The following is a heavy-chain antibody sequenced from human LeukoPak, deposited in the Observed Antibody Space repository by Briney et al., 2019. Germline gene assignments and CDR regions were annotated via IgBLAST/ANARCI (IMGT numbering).Heavy chain of an antibody. CDR3: ARARDFKTEYSSSSYYYYYMDV. D-gene: IGHD6-6*01. CDR1: GGSISSYY. Sequence: SETLSLTCTVSGGSISSYYWSWIRQAPGKGLAWIGYIYYSGSPNYNPSLKSRVTISVDTSKNQFSLKLSSVTAADTAVYYCARARDFKTEYSSSSYYYYYMDVWGKGTTVTVSS. J-gene: IGHJ6*03. V-gene: IGHV4-59*01. CDR2: IYYSGSP.